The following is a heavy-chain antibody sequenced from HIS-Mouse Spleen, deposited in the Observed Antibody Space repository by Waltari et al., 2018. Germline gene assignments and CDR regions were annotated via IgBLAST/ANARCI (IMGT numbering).Heavy chain of an antibody. CDR3: ARSGRLYGSGSYYFDY. CDR1: GGSISSSSYY. J-gene: IGHJ4*02. Sequence: QLQLQESGPGLVKPSETLSLTCTVSGGSISSSSYYWGWIRQPPGKGLEWIGSIYYSGSTYYNPSLKSRVTISVDTSKNQFSLKLSSVTAADTAVYYCARSGRLYGSGSYYFDYWGQGTLVTVSS. V-gene: IGHV4-39*07. CDR2: IYYSGST. D-gene: IGHD3-10*01.